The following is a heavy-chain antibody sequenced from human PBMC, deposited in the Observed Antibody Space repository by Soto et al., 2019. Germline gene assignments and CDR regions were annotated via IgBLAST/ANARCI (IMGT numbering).Heavy chain of an antibody. V-gene: IGHV3-30-3*01. CDR2: ISYDGSNK. CDR1: GFTFSSYA. CDR3: ARGERITYYYDSSGYYPPGYYYGMDV. Sequence: GGSLRLSCAASGFTFSSYAMRWVRQAPGKGLEWVAVISYDGSNKYYADSVKGRFTISRDNSKNTLYLQMNSLRAEDTAVYYCARGERITYYYDSSGYYPPGYYYGMDVWGQGTTVTVSS. D-gene: IGHD3-22*01. J-gene: IGHJ6*02.